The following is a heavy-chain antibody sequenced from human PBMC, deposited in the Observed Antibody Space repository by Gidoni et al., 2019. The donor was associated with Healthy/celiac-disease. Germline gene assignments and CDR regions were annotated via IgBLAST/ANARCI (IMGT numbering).Heavy chain of an antibody. J-gene: IGHJ4*02. CDR3: AKDSLGSGYSYGTHFDY. CDR2: ISYDGSNK. V-gene: IGHV3-30*18. D-gene: IGHD5-18*01. Sequence: QVQLVESGGGVVQPGRSLRLSCAASGFTFSSYGMHWVRQAPGQGLEWVAVISYDGSNKYYADSVKGRFTISRDNSKNTLYLQMNSLRAEDTAVYYCAKDSLGSGYSYGTHFDYWGQGTLVTVSS. CDR1: GFTFSSYG.